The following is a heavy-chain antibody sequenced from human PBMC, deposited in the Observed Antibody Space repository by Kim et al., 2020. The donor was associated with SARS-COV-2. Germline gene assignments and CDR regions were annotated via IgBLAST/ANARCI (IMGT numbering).Heavy chain of an antibody. CDR1: GFTFSNAW. CDR2: IKSKTDGGTT. Sequence: GGSLRLSCAASGFTFSNAWMSWVRQAPGKGLEWVGRIKSKTDGGTTDYAAPVKGRFTISRDDSKNTLYLQMNSLKTEDTAVYYCTTDFASITMIVEDFDYWGQGTLVTVSS. J-gene: IGHJ4*02. D-gene: IGHD3-22*01. V-gene: IGHV3-15*01. CDR3: TTDFASITMIVEDFDY.